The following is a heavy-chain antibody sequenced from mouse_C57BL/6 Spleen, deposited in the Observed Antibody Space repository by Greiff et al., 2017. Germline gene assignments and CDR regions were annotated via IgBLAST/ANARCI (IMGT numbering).Heavy chain of an antibody. V-gene: IGHV5-9*01. CDR3: ARQLPYYYAMDY. Sequence: EVKLVESGGGLVKPGGSLKLSCAASGFTFSSYTMSWVRQTPEKRLEWVATISGGGGNTYYPDSVKGRFTISRDNAKNTLYLQMSSLRSEDTALYYCARQLPYYYAMDYWGQGTSVTVSS. J-gene: IGHJ4*01. D-gene: IGHD1-1*01. CDR2: ISGGGGNT. CDR1: GFTFSSYT.